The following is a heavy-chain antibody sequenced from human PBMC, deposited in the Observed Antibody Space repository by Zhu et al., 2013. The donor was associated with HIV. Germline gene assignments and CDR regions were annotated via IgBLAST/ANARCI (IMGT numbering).Heavy chain of an antibody. CDR3: AKGRNYDY. J-gene: IGHJ4*02. CDR1: GYTFTTYD. V-gene: IGHV1-8*01. Sequence: QVQLVQSGAEVKKPGASVRVSCKASGYTFTTYDINWVRQATGQGLEWMGWMNPHTGNTGFAQRFQGRVIMTRDTSIATAYMQLSNLTSEDTAVYYCAKGRNYDYWGQGTLVTVSS. CDR2: MNPHTGNT.